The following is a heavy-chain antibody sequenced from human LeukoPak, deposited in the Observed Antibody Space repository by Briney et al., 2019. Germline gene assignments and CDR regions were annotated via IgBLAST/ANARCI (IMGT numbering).Heavy chain of an antibody. CDR2: ISSSGSTI. D-gene: IGHD3-3*01. CDR3: ARDLSDFWSGYYIMGY. Sequence: GGSLRLSCAASGFTFSDYYMSWIRQAPGKGLEWVSYISSSGSTIYYADSVEGRFTISRDNAKNSLYLQMNSLRAEDTAVYYCARDLSDFWSGYYIMGYWGQGTLVTVSS. V-gene: IGHV3-11*01. CDR1: GFTFSDYY. J-gene: IGHJ4*02.